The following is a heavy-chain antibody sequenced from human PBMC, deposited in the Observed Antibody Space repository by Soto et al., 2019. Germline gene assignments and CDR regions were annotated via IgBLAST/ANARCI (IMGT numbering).Heavy chain of an antibody. CDR3: TSDSERNWFDP. Sequence: EVQLLESGGGSVQPGGSLRLSCAASGFTFSDYAMTWVRQVPGKGLEWVSTISGSGDNTFYADSVKGQFTISRDNSKNTLNLQMNSLGAEDTAVYYCTSDSERNWFDPWGQGTLVTVSS. CDR1: GFTFSDYA. CDR2: ISGSGDNT. J-gene: IGHJ5*02. V-gene: IGHV3-23*01.